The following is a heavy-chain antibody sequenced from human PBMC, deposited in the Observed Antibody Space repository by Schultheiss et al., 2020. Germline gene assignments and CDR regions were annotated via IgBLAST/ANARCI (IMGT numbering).Heavy chain of an antibody. D-gene: IGHD6-13*01. CDR1: GYTFTGYY. CDR2: INPNSGGT. CDR3: ARVSIAAAGTVPVPYYYYGMDV. Sequence: ASVKVSCKASGYTFTGYYMHWVRQAPGQGLEWMGWINPNSGGTNYAQKFQGRVTMTRDTSISTAYMELSRLRSDDTAVYYCARVSIAAAGTVPVPYYYYGMDVWGQGTPVTVSS. J-gene: IGHJ6*02. V-gene: IGHV1-2*02.